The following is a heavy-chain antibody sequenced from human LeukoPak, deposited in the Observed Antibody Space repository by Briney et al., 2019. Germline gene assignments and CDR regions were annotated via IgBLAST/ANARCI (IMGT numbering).Heavy chain of an antibody. D-gene: IGHD3-10*01. Sequence: ASVKVSCKASGYTFTSYYMHWVRQAPGQGLEWMGIINPSGGSTSYAQKFQGRVTMTRDMSTSTVYMELSSLRSEDTAVYYCARAGYYGSGCYYQTPFDYWGQGTLVTVSS. CDR1: GYTFTSYY. CDR2: INPSGGST. J-gene: IGHJ4*02. V-gene: IGHV1-46*01. CDR3: ARAGYYGSGCYYQTPFDY.